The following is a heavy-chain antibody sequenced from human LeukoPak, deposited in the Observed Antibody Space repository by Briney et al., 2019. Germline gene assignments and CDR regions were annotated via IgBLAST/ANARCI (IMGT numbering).Heavy chain of an antibody. V-gene: IGHV1-3*03. J-gene: IGHJ4*02. CDR3: TLYNH. D-gene: IGHD1-14*01. CDR2: INPGNGDT. CDR1: GYTFTTYA. Sequence: GASVKVSCKTSGYTFTTYAISWVRQAPGQGLEWVGCINPGNGDTRYGPEFQGRVTISSDTSASTAYMELRILRSEDMAVYYCTLYNHWGQGTLVTVSS.